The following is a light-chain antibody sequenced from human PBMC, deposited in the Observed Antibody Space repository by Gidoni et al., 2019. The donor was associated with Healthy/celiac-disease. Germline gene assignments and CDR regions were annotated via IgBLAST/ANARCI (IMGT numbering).Light chain of an antibody. CDR3: MQALQTPWT. CDR2: LGS. CDR1: QSLLHSNGYNY. Sequence: DIVMTQSPLSLPVTPGEPASISCRSSQSLLHSNGYNYLDWYLQKPGQSPQLLISLGSNRASGVPDRFSGSGAGKDFTLKISRVEAEDVGVYYCMQALQTPWTFGQXTKVEIK. V-gene: IGKV2-28*01. J-gene: IGKJ1*01.